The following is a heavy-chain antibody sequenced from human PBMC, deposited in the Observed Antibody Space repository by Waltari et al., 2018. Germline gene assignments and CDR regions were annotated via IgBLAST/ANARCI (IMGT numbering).Heavy chain of an antibody. D-gene: IGHD3-3*02. V-gene: IGHV4-39*01. Sequence: QLELHESGPGLVKPSETLSLTCSVSGCSIRRSGYYWVWIRQPPGKGLKWIGGIYYSGTTYYNPSINSRVTISVDTSKNQFSLKLTSVTAADTAMYFCAGRGAKMFSIWGRGTLVTVSS. CDR3: AGRGAKMFSI. CDR1: GCSIRRSGYY. J-gene: IGHJ4*02. CDR2: IYYSGTT.